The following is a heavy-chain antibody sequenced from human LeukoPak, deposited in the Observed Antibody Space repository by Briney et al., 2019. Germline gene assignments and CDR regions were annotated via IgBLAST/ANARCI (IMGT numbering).Heavy chain of an antibody. V-gene: IGHV3-30*02. D-gene: IGHD2-2*02. J-gene: IGHJ4*02. CDR3: AKAAIRYTTRWNNFDY. CDR1: GFTFSSYG. CDR2: IRYDGSNK. Sequence: GGSLRLSCAASGFTFSSYGIHWVRQAPGKGLEWVAFIRYDGSNKYHADSVKGRFTISRDNSKNSLYLQMNSLRAEDSAFYYCAKAAIRYTTRWNNFDYWGQGTLVTVSS.